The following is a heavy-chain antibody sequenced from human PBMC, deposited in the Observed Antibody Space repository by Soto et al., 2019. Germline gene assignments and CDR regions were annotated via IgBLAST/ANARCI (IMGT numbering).Heavy chain of an antibody. CDR3: AKSRYSGYDSLLSGAFDY. CDR2: ISGTGGST. CDR1: GFTFSSFG. Sequence: EVQLLESGGGLVQPGGSLRLSCAASGFTFSSFGVTWVRQAPGKGLEWVSAISGTGGSTYYADSVKGRFTISRDNSKNTLYLQMQSRRVEDTAVYYCAKSRYSGYDSLLSGAFDYWGQGSLVTVSS. V-gene: IGHV3-23*01. D-gene: IGHD5-12*01. J-gene: IGHJ4*02.